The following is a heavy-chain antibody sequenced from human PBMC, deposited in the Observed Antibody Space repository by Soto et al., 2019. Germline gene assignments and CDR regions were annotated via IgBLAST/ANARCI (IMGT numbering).Heavy chain of an antibody. J-gene: IGHJ4*02. CDR2: VNQDGGEK. D-gene: IGHD3-10*01. V-gene: IGHV3-7*01. Sequence: EVQLVESGGGLVQPGGSLRLSCAASGFTFSSYWMSWVRQAPGKGLEWVANVNQDGGEKFYVGSVKGRFTISRDNARNSLYLQRTSLRAEDTAVYYCARGRPVPYWGQGTLVTVSS. CDR1: GFTFSSYW. CDR3: ARGRPVPY.